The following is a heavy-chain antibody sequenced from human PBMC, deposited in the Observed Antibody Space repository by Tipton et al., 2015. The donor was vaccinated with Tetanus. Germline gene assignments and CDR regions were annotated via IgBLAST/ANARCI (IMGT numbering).Heavy chain of an antibody. CDR1: GFTFSSYA. D-gene: IGHD3-16*01. J-gene: IGHJ5*02. CDR3: AKKHKLRINWFDP. V-gene: IGHV3-23*01. CDR2: ISGSGGST. Sequence: SLRLSCAASGFTFSSYAMSWVRQAPGKGLEWVSTISGSGGSTYYADSVKGRFTISRDNSKNTLYLQMNSLRAEDTAVYYCAKKHKLRINWFDPWGQGTLVTVSS.